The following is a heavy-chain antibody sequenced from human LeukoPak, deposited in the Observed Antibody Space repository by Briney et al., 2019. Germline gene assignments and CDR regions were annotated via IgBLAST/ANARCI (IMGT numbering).Heavy chain of an antibody. J-gene: IGHJ4*02. CDR1: GFTFSSYG. Sequence: PGGSLRLSCAASGFTFSSYGMSWVRQAPGKGLEWVSAISGSGGSTYYADSVKGRFTISRDNAKNSLYLQMNSLRAEDTAVYYCARRGYGGNPSDYWGQGTLVTVSS. V-gene: IGHV3-23*01. D-gene: IGHD4-23*01. CDR2: ISGSGGST. CDR3: ARRGYGGNPSDY.